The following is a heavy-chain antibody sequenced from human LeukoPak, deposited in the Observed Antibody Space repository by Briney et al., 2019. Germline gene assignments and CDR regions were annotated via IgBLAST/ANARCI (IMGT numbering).Heavy chain of an antibody. J-gene: IGHJ6*03. CDR3: AKSLGQHSSSPYYYMDV. D-gene: IGHD6-13*01. V-gene: IGHV3-23*01. CDR1: GFTFSSYA. Sequence: PGGSLRLSCAASGFTFSSYAMSWVRQAPGKGLEWVSGIGGSGDNTYHADSVKGRFTISRDNSKNTLYLQMNSLRAEDTAEYYCAKSLGQHSSSPYYYMDVWGKGTTVTVSS. CDR2: IGGSGDNT.